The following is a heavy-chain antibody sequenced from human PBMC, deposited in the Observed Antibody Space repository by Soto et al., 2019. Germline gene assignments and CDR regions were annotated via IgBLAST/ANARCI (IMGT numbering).Heavy chain of an antibody. J-gene: IGHJ5*02. D-gene: IGHD3-10*01. CDR3: AREVHYYGSGIRWFDP. Sequence: PGGSLRLSCAASGFTFSIYWMTWVRQDPGKGLEWVANIKQDGSEKYYVDSVKGRFTISRDNAKNSLYLQMNSLRAEDTAVYYCAREVHYYGSGIRWFDPWGQGTLVTVSS. CDR2: IKQDGSEK. CDR1: GFTFSIYW. V-gene: IGHV3-7*01.